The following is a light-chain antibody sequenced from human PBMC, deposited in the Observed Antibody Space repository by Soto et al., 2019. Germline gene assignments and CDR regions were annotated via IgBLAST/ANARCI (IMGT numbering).Light chain of an antibody. Sequence: EIVLTQSAATLSMSPGERATLSCRASQSVSSNLAWYQQKPGQAPRLLIYGASTRATGIPARFSGSGSGTEFTLTISSLQSEDFAVYYCQQYNNWPRTFGQGTKVDNK. J-gene: IGKJ1*01. CDR2: GAS. CDR3: QQYNNWPRT. V-gene: IGKV3-15*01. CDR1: QSVSSN.